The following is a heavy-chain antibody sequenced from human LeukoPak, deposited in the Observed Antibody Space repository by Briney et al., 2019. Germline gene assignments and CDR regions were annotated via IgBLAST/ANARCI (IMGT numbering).Heavy chain of an antibody. V-gene: IGHV3-21*01. CDR2: ISSSSSYI. J-gene: IGHJ4*02. Sequence: GGSLRLSCAASGFTFSSYAMSWVRQAPGKGLEWVSSISSSSSYIYYADSVKGRFTISRDNAKNSLYLQMNSLRAEDTAVYYCARGASEVGAIPIFDYWGQGTLVTVSS. CDR1: GFTFSSYA. CDR3: ARGASEVGAIPIFDY. D-gene: IGHD1-26*01.